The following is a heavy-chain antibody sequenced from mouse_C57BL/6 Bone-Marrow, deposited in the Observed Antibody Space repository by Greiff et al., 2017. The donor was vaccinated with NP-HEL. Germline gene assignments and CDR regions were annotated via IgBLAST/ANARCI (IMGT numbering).Heavy chain of an antibody. J-gene: IGHJ4*01. CDR1: GYTFTSYW. V-gene: IGHV1-59*01. Sequence: QVQLKQPGAELVRPGTSVKLSCKASGYTFTSYWMHWVKQRPGQGLEWIGVIDPSDSYTNYNQKFKGKATLTVDTSSSTAYMQLSRLTSEDSAVYYCARDGSSYLYAMDYWGQGTSVTVSS. D-gene: IGHD1-1*01. CDR3: ARDGSSYLYAMDY. CDR2: IDPSDSYT.